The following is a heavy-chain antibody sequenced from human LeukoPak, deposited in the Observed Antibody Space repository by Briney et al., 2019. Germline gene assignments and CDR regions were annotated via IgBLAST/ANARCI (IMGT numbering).Heavy chain of an antibody. Sequence: GGSLRLSCAVSGFTVSSNYMNWVRQTPGKGLEWVSVMYSGGSTYYADSVKGRFTISRDNSKNTLYLQMNSLRAEDTAVYYCARGIRGDYWGQGTLVTVSS. V-gene: IGHV3-53*01. J-gene: IGHJ4*02. CDR2: MYSGGST. D-gene: IGHD3-10*01. CDR3: ARGIRGDY. CDR1: GFTVSSNY.